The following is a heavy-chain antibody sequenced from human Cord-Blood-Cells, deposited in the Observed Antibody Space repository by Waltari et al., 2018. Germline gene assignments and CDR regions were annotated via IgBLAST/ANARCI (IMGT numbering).Heavy chain of an antibody. J-gene: IGHJ4*02. CDR3: ARLIDY. CDR1: GFTFRSHS. Sequence: EVQLVEFGGGLVQPGGSLRLYCAASGFTFRSHSMNWVRQAPGKGLEWVSYISSSSSTIYYADSVKGRFTISRNNAKNSLYLQMNSLRDEDTAVYYCARLIDYWGQGTLVTVSS. CDR2: ISSSSSTI. V-gene: IGHV3-48*02.